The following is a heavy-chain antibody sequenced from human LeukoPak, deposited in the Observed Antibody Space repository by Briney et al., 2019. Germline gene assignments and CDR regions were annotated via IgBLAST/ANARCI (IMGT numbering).Heavy chain of an antibody. CDR3: AKEGGYYYDSSGYYPSEYFQH. J-gene: IGHJ1*01. Sequence: GGSLRLSCAGSGFTFSSYAMSWVRQAPGKGLEWVSAITNSGGSTYYADSVKGRFTISRDNSKNTLYLQMHSLRAEDTAVYYCAKEGGYYYDSSGYYPSEYFQHWGQGTLVTVSS. D-gene: IGHD3-22*01. CDR2: ITNSGGST. V-gene: IGHV3-23*01. CDR1: GFTFSSYA.